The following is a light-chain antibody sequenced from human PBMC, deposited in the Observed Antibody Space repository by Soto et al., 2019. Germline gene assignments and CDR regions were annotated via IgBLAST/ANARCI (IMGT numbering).Light chain of an antibody. Sequence: DIQMTQSPSSLSASVGDRVTITCRASQSISSYLNWYQQKPGKDPKLLIYAASSLQSGVPSRFSGSGSGTDFTLTISSLQPEDFATYYCQQRYSTPMYTFGQGNKLEIK. CDR3: QQRYSTPMYT. J-gene: IGKJ2*01. CDR1: QSISSY. CDR2: AAS. V-gene: IGKV1-39*01.